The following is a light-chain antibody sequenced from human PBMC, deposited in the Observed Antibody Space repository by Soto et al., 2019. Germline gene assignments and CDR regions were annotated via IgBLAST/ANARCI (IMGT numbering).Light chain of an antibody. V-gene: IGKV1-5*01. CDR3: QHYGGVWT. CDR2: DAS. J-gene: IGKJ1*01. CDR1: QSSSNR. Sequence: DIKMTQSPSTLSASVGDRVTITCRASQSSSNRLARYQQKPGKAPKVLIYDASSLEGGVPSRFSGTGSATEFILTISSLQPDDFATYHCQHYGGVWTFGQGTKVDIK.